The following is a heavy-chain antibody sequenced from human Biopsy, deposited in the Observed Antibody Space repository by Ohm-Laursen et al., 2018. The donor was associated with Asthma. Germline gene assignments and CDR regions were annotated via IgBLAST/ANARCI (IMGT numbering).Heavy chain of an antibody. D-gene: IGHD3-9*01. J-gene: IGHJ3*02. V-gene: IGHV1-3*01. CDR2: INAGNGNT. CDR3: ARTYYDFLTGQVNDVFAI. CDR1: GYTFISYA. Sequence: ATVKISCKASGYTFISYAIHWVRQAPGQRLEWMGWINAGNGNTKYSQKFQGRVTITRDTSASTAYMDLSSLRSEDTAVYYCARTYYDFLTGQVNDVFAIWGQGTMVTVSS.